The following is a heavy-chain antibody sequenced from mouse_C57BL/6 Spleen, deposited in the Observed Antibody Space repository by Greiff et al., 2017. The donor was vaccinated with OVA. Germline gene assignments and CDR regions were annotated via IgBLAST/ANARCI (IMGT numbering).Heavy chain of an antibody. Sequence: QVQLQQPGAELVKPGASVKLSCKASGYTFTSYWMQWVKQRPGQGLEWIGEIDPSDSYTNSNQKFKGKATLPVDTSSSTTYMQLSSLTSEDSAVYYCAKTGSYAMDYWGQGTSVTVSS. J-gene: IGHJ4*01. D-gene: IGHD4-1*01. CDR1: GYTFTSYW. V-gene: IGHV1-50*01. CDR3: AKTGSYAMDY. CDR2: IDPSDSYT.